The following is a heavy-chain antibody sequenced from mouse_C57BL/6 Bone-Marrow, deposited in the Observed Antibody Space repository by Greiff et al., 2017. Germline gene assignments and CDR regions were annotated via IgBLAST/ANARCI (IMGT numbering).Heavy chain of an antibody. CDR1: GFNIKDDY. Sequence: VQLQQSGAELVRPVASVKLSCTASGFNIKDDYMHWVKQRPEQGLELIGWIYPENGDTAYASTFQGKATITADPSSNTAYLPLSNLTSADSAVYCYSTGTGSYYFDYWGQGTTLTVSS. V-gene: IGHV14-4*01. CDR3: STGTGSYYFDY. CDR2: IYPENGDT. J-gene: IGHJ2*01.